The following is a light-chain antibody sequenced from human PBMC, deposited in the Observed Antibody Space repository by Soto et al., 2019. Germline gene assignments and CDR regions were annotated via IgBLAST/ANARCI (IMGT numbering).Light chain of an antibody. V-gene: IGKV3-11*01. CDR2: DAS. J-gene: IGKJ2*01. CDR1: QSVSSY. Sequence: EIVLTQSPATLTLSPGERATLSCRASQSVSSYLAWYQQKTGQAPRLLIYDASNRATGIPARFSGSGSGTHFTLTISSREPEEFAVYYCQQRSNWPPYTFGQGTKLEIK. CDR3: QQRSNWPPYT.